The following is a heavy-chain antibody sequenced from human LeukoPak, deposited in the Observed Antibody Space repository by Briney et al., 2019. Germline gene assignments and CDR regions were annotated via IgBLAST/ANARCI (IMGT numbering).Heavy chain of an antibody. CDR2: ISNSGGRT. J-gene: IGHJ4*02. V-gene: IGHV3-23*01. D-gene: IGHD5-12*01. Sequence: GGSLRLSCAASGFTFSSYTMSWVRQAPGKGLEWVSSISNSGGRTFYTDSVKGRFTISRDNSKITLYLQMNSLRAEDTAVYYCAKSYNGYESKPDYWGQGTLVTVSS. CDR1: GFTFSSYT. CDR3: AKSYNGYESKPDY.